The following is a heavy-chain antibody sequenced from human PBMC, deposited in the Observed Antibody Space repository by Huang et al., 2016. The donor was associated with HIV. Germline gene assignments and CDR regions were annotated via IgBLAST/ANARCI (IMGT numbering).Heavy chain of an antibody. CDR3: ARTHMLKGSLDH. D-gene: IGHD3-16*01. J-gene: IGHJ4*02. Sequence: DVQLVQSGAEGKKSGESLKISCKGSGYTFHTYWIVWVRQVPGKGLEWMVVICPGDSDARYSPSCQGQVTISADKSISTAYLQWNSLKASDTAIYYCARTHMLKGSLDHWGQGTMVNV. V-gene: IGHV5-51*03. CDR1: GYTFHTYW. CDR2: ICPGDSDA.